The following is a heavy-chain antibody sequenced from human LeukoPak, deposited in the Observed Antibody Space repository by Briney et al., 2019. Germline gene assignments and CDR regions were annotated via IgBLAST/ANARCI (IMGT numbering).Heavy chain of an antibody. CDR3: ARDRFLEWLLKTTGFDY. Sequence: GGSLRLSCVASGFTFSSYWMSWVRQAPGKGLEWVANIKQDGSEKYYVDSVKGRFTISRDNAKNSLYLQMNSLRAEDTAVYYCARDRFLEWLLKTTGFDYWGQGTLVTVSS. CDR1: GFTFSSYW. CDR2: IKQDGSEK. V-gene: IGHV3-7*05. D-gene: IGHD3-3*01. J-gene: IGHJ4*02.